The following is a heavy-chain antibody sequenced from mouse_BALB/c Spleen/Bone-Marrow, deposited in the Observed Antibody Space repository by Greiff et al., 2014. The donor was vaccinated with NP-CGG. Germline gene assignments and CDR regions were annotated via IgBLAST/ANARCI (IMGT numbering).Heavy chain of an antibody. D-gene: IGHD2-3*01. J-gene: IGHJ1*01. V-gene: IGHV2-9*02. CDR3: ARVYLWYFDV. CDR2: IWAGGST. Sequence: VQVVESGPGLVAPSQSLSITCTVSGFSLTSYGVHWVRQPPGKGLEWLGVIWAGGSTNYNSALMSRLSISKDNSKSQVFSKMNSLQTDDTAMYYCARVYLWYFDVWGAGTTVTVSS. CDR1: GFSLTSYG.